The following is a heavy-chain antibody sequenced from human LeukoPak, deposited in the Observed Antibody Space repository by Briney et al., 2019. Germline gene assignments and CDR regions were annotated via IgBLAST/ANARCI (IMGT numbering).Heavy chain of an antibody. CDR1: GYNFNRYT. V-gene: IGHV1-18*01. CDR3: AREADTSMVTPGFDS. D-gene: IGHD5-18*01. CDR2: VSTSNGDT. Sequence: ASVKVSCKTSGYNFNRYTITWVRQAPGQGLEWMGWVSTSNGDTNYAETFQGRVTMTTDTVTKTAYMELRRLRSGDTAIYFCAREADTSMVTPGFDSWGQGTLVTVSS. J-gene: IGHJ4*02.